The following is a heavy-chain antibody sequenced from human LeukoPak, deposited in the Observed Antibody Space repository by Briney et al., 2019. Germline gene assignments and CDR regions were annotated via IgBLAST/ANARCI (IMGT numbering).Heavy chain of an antibody. D-gene: IGHD6-19*01. V-gene: IGHV3-21*06. J-gene: IGHJ4*02. CDR2: ISGSGTYI. Sequence: GGSLRLSCAASGFTFSSYDMNWVRQAPGKGLEWVSAISGSGTYIYYAESVKGRFTISRDNAKNSLYLQMDSLRVEDTAVYYCVRFVGPATKQYFDYWGQGILVTVSS. CDR3: VRFVGPATKQYFDY. CDR1: GFTFSSYD.